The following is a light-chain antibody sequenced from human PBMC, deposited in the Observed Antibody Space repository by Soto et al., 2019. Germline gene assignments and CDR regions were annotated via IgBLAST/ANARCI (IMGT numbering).Light chain of an antibody. V-gene: IGKV3-11*01. Sequence: EIVLTQSPAILSMSPGERATLSCRASQSVSSYFAWYQQKPGQAPRLLIYDASNRATGVPARFSGSGSGTDFTLTIISLEPEDFAVYYCQQRRYWPVTFGQGTKVDIK. J-gene: IGKJ1*01. CDR2: DAS. CDR1: QSVSSY. CDR3: QQRRYWPVT.